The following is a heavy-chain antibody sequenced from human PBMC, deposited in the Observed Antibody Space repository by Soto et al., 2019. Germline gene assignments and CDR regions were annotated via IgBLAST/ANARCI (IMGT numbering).Heavy chain of an antibody. J-gene: IGHJ5*02. CDR1: GLTFSSYA. CDR2: ISYGGSNK. Sequence: PGGSLRLSCAASGLTFSSYAMHWVRQAPGKGLEWVAVISYGGSNKYYADSVKGRFTISRDNSKNTLYLQMNSLRAEDTAVYYCARDVGCSGGSCYFTYNWFDPWGQGTLVTVSS. V-gene: IGHV3-30-3*01. D-gene: IGHD2-15*01. CDR3: ARDVGCSGGSCYFTYNWFDP.